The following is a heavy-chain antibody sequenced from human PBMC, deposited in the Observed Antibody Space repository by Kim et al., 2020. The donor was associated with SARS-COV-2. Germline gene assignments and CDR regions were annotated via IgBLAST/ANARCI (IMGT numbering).Heavy chain of an antibody. CDR3: ARDLRLIAGSDY. J-gene: IGHJ4*02. Sequence: ASVKVSCKASGYTFTSYYMHWVRQAPGQGLEWMGIINPSGDSTSYAQKFQGRVTMTRDTSTSTVYMELSSLRSEDTAVYYCARDLRLIAGSDYWGQGTLVTVSS. CDR1: GYTFTSYY. D-gene: IGHD6-13*01. V-gene: IGHV1-46*01. CDR2: INPSGDST.